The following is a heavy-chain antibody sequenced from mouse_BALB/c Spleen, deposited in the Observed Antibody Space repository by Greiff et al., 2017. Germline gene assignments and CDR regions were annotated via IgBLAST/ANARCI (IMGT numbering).Heavy chain of an antibody. J-gene: IGHJ3*01. CDR2: ISYDGSN. V-gene: IGHV3-6*02. Sequence: ESGPGLVKPSQSLSLTCSVTGYSITSGYYWNWIRQFPGNKLEWMGYISYDGSNNYNPSLKNRISITRDTSKNQLFLKLNSVTTEDTATYYCARGIYYDYDGFAYWGQGTLVTVSA. CDR1: GYSITSGYY. CDR3: ARGIYYDYDGFAY. D-gene: IGHD2-4*01.